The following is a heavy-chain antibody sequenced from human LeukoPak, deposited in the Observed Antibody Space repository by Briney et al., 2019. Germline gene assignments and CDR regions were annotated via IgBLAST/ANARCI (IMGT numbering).Heavy chain of an antibody. CDR1: GFIFSSYG. CDR3: AKVLPGAAAPRSPPDH. CDR2: MSYDGSNI. Sequence: PGRSLRLSCAASGFIFSSYGMHWVRQAPGKGLEWVAAMSYDGSNINYGDSVKGRFTISRDNSKNTLYLQMNNLRPDDTAVYYCAKVLPGAAAPRSPPDHWGQGTLVTVSS. V-gene: IGHV3-30*18. J-gene: IGHJ4*02. D-gene: IGHD6-25*01.